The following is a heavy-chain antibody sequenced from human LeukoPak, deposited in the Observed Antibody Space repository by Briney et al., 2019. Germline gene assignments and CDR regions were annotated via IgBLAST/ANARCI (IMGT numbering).Heavy chain of an antibody. CDR3: TRESGSYHGNDY. V-gene: IGHV1-2*06. J-gene: IGHJ4*02. CDR1: EYIFAGYY. Sequence: ASVKVSCKASEYIFAGYYMHWVRQAPGQGLEWMGRINPNNGATNYAQKFQGRVTITGDTSINTAYMELSSLRSDDTAVYYCTRESGSYHGNDYWGQGTLVTVSS. CDR2: INPNNGAT. D-gene: IGHD1-26*01.